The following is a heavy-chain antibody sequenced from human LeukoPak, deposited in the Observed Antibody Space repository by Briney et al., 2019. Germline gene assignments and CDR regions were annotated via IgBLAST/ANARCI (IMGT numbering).Heavy chain of an antibody. CDR2: MKEDGSDI. CDR3: ATGGASRGSFQS. J-gene: IGHJ1*01. Sequence: GGSLRLSCAVSGFQFSRSTMSWVRQAPGKGLEWVAKMKEDGSDIDYVDSVRGRFTITRDNAKSSLSLQMDNLRAGDTAVYYCATGGASRGSFQSWGQGTLVTVSA. D-gene: IGHD3-16*01. V-gene: IGHV3-7*05. CDR1: GFQFSRST.